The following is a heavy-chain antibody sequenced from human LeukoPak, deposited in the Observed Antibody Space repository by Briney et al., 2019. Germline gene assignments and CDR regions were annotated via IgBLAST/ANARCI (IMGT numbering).Heavy chain of an antibody. D-gene: IGHD6-19*01. CDR2: IYYTGST. V-gene: IGHV4-59*01. J-gene: IGHJ5*02. CDR1: GGSISSYY. CDR3: ARDGGSGWFNWFDP. Sequence: SETLSLTCTVSGGSISSYYWSWIRQPPGKGLEWIGYIYYTGSTNYNPSLKSRVTISVDTSKHQFSLKLSSVTAADTAVYYCARDGGSGWFNWFDPWGQGTLVTVSS.